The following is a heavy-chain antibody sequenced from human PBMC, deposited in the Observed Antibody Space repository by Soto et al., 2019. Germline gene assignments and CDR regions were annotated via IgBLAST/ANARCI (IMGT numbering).Heavy chain of an antibody. CDR2: IYPGDSDT. Sequence: VVSLKISCQGSGYAFSSYWIAWVRQMPGKGLERMGIIYPGDSDTRYSPSFQGQVTISVDKSITTAYLQWSSLKASDTAMYYCARGYCTATICAPWFDPSGQGTLVTLHS. CDR1: GYAFSSYW. CDR3: ARGYCTATICAPWFDP. D-gene: IGHD2-8*02. V-gene: IGHV5-51*01. J-gene: IGHJ5*02.